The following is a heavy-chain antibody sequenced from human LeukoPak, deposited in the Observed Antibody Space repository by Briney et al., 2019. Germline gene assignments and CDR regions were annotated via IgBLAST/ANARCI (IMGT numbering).Heavy chain of an antibody. J-gene: IGHJ4*02. CDR2: IYYSGST. CDR3: ARSLAYCGGDCYSGDLDY. Sequence: SETLSLTCTVSGGSISSYYRSWIRQPPGKGLEWIGYIYYSGSTNYNPSLKSRVTISVDTSKNQFSLKLSSVTAADTAVYYCARSLAYCGGDCYSGDLDYWGQGTLVTVSS. CDR1: GGSISSYY. V-gene: IGHV4-59*01. D-gene: IGHD2-21*02.